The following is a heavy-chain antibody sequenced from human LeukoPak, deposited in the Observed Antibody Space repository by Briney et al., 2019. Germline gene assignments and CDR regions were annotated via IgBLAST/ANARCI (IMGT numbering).Heavy chain of an antibody. V-gene: IGHV1-46*01. CDR1: GGAFRSNA. CDR3: ARVESWEHSGSSQDAFDI. CDR2: INPSGGST. D-gene: IGHD1-26*01. Sequence: ASVKVSCKASGGAFRSNAISWVRQAPGQGLEWMGVINPSGGSTSYAQMFQGRVTMTRDRSTNTLYMELSSLRSEDTAVYYCARVESWEHSGSSQDAFDIWGQGTMVTVSS. J-gene: IGHJ3*02.